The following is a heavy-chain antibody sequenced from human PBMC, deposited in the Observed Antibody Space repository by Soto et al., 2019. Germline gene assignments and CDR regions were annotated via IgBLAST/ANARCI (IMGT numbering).Heavy chain of an antibody. D-gene: IGHD3-22*01. Sequence: PSETLSLTCTVSGGSISSYYWSWMRQPPGKGLEWIGYIYSSGSTTYNPSLKSRVTISVDTSKNHFSLKLSSVTAADTAVYYCARQAAYYDSSGFFDYWGQGTLVTVSS. CDR3: ARQAAYYDSSGFFDY. J-gene: IGHJ4*02. CDR1: GGSISSYY. CDR2: IYSSGST. V-gene: IGHV4-59*08.